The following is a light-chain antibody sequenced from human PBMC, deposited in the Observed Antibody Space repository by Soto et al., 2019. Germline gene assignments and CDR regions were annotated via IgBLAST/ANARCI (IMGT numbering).Light chain of an antibody. CDR2: DAS. CDR3: QLRGDWPLYA. CDR1: QSVSTN. J-gene: IGKJ2*01. Sequence: EIVLTQSPATLSLSPGERATLSCRASQSVSTNLAWYQQKPGQAPRVLIYDASDRATGIPARFSGSGSGTDFTLTISSLEPEDFAVYYCQLRGDWPLYAFGQGTKLEIK. V-gene: IGKV3-11*01.